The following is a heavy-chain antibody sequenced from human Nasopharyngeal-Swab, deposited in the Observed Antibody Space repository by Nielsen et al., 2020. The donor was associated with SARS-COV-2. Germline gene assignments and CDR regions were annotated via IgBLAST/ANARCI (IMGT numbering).Heavy chain of an antibody. D-gene: IGHD5-24*01. Sequence: ASVKVSCKASGYTFTSYDINWVRQATGQGLEWMGWMNPNSGNTGYAQKFQGRVTMTRNTSISTAYMELSSLRSEDTAVYYRARAPTNYYYYYMDVWGKGTTVTVSS. CDR1: GYTFTSYD. V-gene: IGHV1-8*01. J-gene: IGHJ6*03. CDR2: MNPNSGNT. CDR3: ARAPTNYYYYYMDV.